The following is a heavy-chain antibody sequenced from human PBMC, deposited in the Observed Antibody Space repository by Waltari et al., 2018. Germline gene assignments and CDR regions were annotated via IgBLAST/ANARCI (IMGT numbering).Heavy chain of an antibody. Sequence: QVQLQESGPGLVKPSETLSLTCTVSGGSISSYYWSWIRQPPGKGLEWIGYIYYSGSTYYNPSLKSRVAISVDTSKNQFSLKLSSVTAADTAVYYCARVRDSSSWYGGYYYYYYMDVWGKGTTVTISS. CDR3: ARVRDSSSWYGGYYYYYYMDV. D-gene: IGHD6-13*01. CDR1: GGSISSYY. V-gene: IGHV4-59*01. J-gene: IGHJ6*03. CDR2: IYYSGST.